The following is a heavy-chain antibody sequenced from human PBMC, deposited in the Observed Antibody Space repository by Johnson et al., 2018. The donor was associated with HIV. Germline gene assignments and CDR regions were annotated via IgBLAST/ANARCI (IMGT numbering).Heavy chain of an antibody. CDR3: ARDRAGGGYNYGAFDI. CDR1: GFTVSSNY. J-gene: IGHJ3*02. Sequence: EVQLVESGGHLVQPGGSLRLSCAASGFTVSSNYMSWVRQAPGKGLEWVSVIYSGGSTYYADFVKGRFTISRDNSKNTLYLQMNSLRAEDTAVYYCARDRAGGGYNYGAFDIWGQGTMVTVSS. V-gene: IGHV3-66*01. CDR2: IYSGGST. D-gene: IGHD5-24*01.